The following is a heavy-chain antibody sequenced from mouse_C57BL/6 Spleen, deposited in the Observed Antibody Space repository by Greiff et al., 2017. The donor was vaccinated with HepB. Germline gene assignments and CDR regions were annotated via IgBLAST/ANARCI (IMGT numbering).Heavy chain of an antibody. CDR1: GFSLSTSGMG. CDR3: ARTSPTDPFAY. D-gene: IGHD1-1*01. J-gene: IGHJ3*01. CDR2: IYWDDDK. V-gene: IGHV8-12*01. Sequence: QVTLKASGPGILQSSQTLRLTCSFSGFSLSTSGMGVRWIRQPSGKGLEWLAHIYWDDDKRYNPSLKSRLTISKDTSRNQVFLKITSVDTADTATYYCARTSPTDPFAYWGQGTLVTVSA.